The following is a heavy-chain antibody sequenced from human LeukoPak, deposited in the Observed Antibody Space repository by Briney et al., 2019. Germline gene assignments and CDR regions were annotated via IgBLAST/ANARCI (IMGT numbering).Heavy chain of an antibody. J-gene: IGHJ4*02. CDR1: GFTFSSYW. CDR2: IKQDGSEK. Sequence: GGSLRLSCAASGFTFSSYWMSWVRQAPGKGLEWVANIKQDGSEKYYVDSVKGRFTISRDNAKNSLYLQMNSLRAEDTAVYYCVTSGCSGATCYFYFDYWGQGTLVTVSS. D-gene: IGHD2-15*01. V-gene: IGHV3-7*01. CDR3: VTSGCSGATCYFYFDY.